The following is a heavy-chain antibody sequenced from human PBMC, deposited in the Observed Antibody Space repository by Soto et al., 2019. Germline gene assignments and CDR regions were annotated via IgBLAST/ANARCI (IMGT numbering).Heavy chain of an antibody. D-gene: IGHD3-22*01. CDR2: IDNSGST. CDR3: ARKSSSDSTGYDYFDY. CDR1: GGSISNYF. J-gene: IGHJ4*02. V-gene: IGHV4-4*07. Sequence: SETLSLTCTVSGGSISNYFCNWIRQPAGKGLEWIGRIDNSGSTNYNPSLKSRITMSADTSRNQFSLQMNSLRAEDTAVYYCARKSSSDSTGYDYFDYWGQGTLVTVS.